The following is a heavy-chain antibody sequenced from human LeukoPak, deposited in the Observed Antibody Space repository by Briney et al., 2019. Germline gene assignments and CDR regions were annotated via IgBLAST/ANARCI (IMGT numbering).Heavy chain of an antibody. D-gene: IGHD6-25*01. V-gene: IGHV3-48*03. CDR3: GRVDRGCGPSGMDV. J-gene: IGHJ6*04. Sequence: GGSRRLSSAASGFTFSRYEMNWVRQAPGKGLEWVSYISSSGSTIYYADSVKGRFTISRDDPKNSLYLQMNSLRAEDTAAYYCGRVDRGCGPSGMDVWGKGATVTVSS. CDR1: GFTFSRYE. CDR2: ISSSGSTI.